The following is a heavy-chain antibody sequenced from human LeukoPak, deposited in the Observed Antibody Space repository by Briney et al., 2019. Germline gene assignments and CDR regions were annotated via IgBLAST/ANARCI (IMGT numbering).Heavy chain of an antibody. CDR3: AKGGYDYVWGSYQDY. CDR1: GFTFSSYA. CDR2: ISGSGGST. D-gene: IGHD3-16*02. V-gene: IGHV3-23*01. Sequence: GGSLRLSCAASGFTFSSYAMSWVRQAPGKGLEWVSAISGSGGSTYYADSVEGRFTISRDNSKNTLYLQMNSLRAEDTAVYYCAKGGYDYVWGSYQDYWGQGTLVTVSS. J-gene: IGHJ4*02.